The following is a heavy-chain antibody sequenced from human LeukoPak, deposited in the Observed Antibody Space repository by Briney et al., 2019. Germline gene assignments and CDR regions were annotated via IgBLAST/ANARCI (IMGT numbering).Heavy chain of an antibody. CDR2: IYYSGST. CDR1: GGSISSYY. CDR3: ARAEYSSSWPKKIYYYYGMDV. Sequence: SETLSLTCTVSGGSISSYYWSWIRQPPGKGLEWIGYIYYSGSTNYNPSLKSRVTISVDTSKNQFSLKLSSVTAADTAVYYCARAEYSSSWPKKIYYYYGMDVWGQGTTVNVSS. V-gene: IGHV4-59*01. J-gene: IGHJ6*02. D-gene: IGHD6-13*01.